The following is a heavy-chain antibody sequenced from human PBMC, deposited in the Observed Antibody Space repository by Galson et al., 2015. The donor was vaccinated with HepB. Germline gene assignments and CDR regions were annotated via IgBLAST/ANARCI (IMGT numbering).Heavy chain of an antibody. CDR2: IIPILGIA. Sequence: SVKVSCKASGGTFSNYAMNWVRQAPGQGLEWMGTIIPILGIANYAQKFQGRVTITADKSTSTAYMELSSLRSEDTAVYYCAREMSRSVLTHYAFDIWGQGTMVTVSS. V-gene: IGHV1-69*04. CDR1: GGTFSNYA. D-gene: IGHD3-9*01. J-gene: IGHJ3*02. CDR3: AREMSRSVLTHYAFDI.